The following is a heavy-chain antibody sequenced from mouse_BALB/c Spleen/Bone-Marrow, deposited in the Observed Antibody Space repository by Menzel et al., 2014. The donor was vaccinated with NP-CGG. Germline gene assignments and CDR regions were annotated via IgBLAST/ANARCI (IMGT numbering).Heavy chain of an antibody. V-gene: IGHV14-3*02. CDR2: IVPANGNT. Sequence: EVKVEESGAELVKPGASVKLSCTASGFNIKDTYMHWVKQRPEQGLEWIGRIVPANGNTKYDPKFQGKATITADTSSNTASLQLTSLTSEDTAVYYCVRYLYGNYFDYWGQGTTLTVSS. CDR1: GFNIKDTY. J-gene: IGHJ2*01. D-gene: IGHD2-10*02. CDR3: VRYLYGNYFDY.